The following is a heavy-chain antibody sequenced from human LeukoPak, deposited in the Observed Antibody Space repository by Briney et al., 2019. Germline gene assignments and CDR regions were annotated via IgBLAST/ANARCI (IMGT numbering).Heavy chain of an antibody. J-gene: IGHJ2*01. Sequence: GGSLRLSCAASGFTFSSYSMNWVRQAPGKGLEWVSSISSSSSYIYYADSVKGRFTISRDNSKNTLYLQMNSLRAEDTAVYYCAKDGYYDSSAYYYVRYFDLWGRGTLVTVSS. CDR1: GFTFSSYS. V-gene: IGHV3-21*04. CDR3: AKDGYYDSSAYYYVRYFDL. D-gene: IGHD3-22*01. CDR2: ISSSSSYI.